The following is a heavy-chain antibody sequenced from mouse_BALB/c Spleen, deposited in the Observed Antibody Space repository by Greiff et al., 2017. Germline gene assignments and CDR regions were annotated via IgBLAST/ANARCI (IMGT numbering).Heavy chain of an antibody. CDR1: GFTFSDYY. Sequence: EVQLVESGGGLVKPGGSLKLSCAASGFTFSDYYMYWVRQTPEKRLEWVATISDGGSYTYYPDSVKGRFTISRDNAKNNLYLQMSSLKSEDTAMYYCARGMITYAMDYWGQGTSVTVSS. CDR2: ISDGGSYT. D-gene: IGHD2-4*01. V-gene: IGHV5-4*02. CDR3: ARGMITYAMDY. J-gene: IGHJ4*01.